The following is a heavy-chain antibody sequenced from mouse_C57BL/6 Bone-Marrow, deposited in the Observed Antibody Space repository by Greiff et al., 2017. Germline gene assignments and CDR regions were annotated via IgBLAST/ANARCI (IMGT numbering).Heavy chain of an antibody. Sequence: EVQVVESEGGLVQPGSSMKLSCTASGFTFSDYYMAWVRQVPEKGLEWVANINYDGSSTYYLDSLKSRFIISRDNAKNILYLQMSSLKSEDTATYYCARGKGTGPAWFAYWGQGTLVTVSA. V-gene: IGHV5-16*01. CDR3: ARGKGTGPAWFAY. D-gene: IGHD3-3*01. CDR2: INYDGSST. J-gene: IGHJ3*01. CDR1: GFTFSDYY.